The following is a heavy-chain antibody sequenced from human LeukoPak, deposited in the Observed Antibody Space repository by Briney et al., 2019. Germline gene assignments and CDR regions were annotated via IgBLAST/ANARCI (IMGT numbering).Heavy chain of an antibody. Sequence: ASVKVSCKAFGYTFTSNYMHWVRQAPGQGPEWMGVISPSGGSTTYAQKFQGRVTLTRDMSTSTDYLELSSLRSEDTAVYYCARVYYDSSGYPPSPWGQGTLVTVSS. CDR2: ISPSGGST. V-gene: IGHV1-46*01. J-gene: IGHJ5*02. CDR3: ARVYYDSSGYPPSP. D-gene: IGHD3-22*01. CDR1: GYTFTSNY.